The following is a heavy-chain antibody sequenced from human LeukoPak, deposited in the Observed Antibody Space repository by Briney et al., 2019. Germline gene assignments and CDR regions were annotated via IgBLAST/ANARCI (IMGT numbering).Heavy chain of an antibody. D-gene: IGHD6-13*01. CDR2: FRGSGGRT. Sequence: PGGCLRLSCAASGFTLSSYAMGWVRQAPGRGLEWDSAFRGSGGRTYYADSVRGRFTISRDSSKNTLYLQMNSLRAENTAVYHCATTGDSSSWFIYYFDYWGQGTLVTVSS. J-gene: IGHJ4*02. CDR1: GFTLSSYA. CDR3: ATTGDSSSWFIYYFDY. V-gene: IGHV3-23*01.